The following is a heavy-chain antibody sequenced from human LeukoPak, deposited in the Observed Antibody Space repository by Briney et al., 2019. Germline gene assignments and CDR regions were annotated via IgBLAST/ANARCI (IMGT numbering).Heavy chain of an antibody. CDR3: ARDHGFWEILRFDY. V-gene: IGHV1-8*01. D-gene: IGHD3-10*01. Sequence: GASVKVSCKASGYTFTSYDINWVRQATGQGLEWMGWMNPNSGNTGYAQKFQGRVTMTRNTSISTAYMELSSLRSEDTAVYYCARDHGFWEILRFDYWGQGTLITVSS. CDR1: GYTFTSYD. J-gene: IGHJ4*02. CDR2: MNPNSGNT.